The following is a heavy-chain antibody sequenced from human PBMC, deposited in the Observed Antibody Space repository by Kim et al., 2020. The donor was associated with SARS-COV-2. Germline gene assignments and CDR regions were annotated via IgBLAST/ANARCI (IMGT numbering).Heavy chain of an antibody. Sequence: SETLSLTCAVYGGSFSGYYWSWIRQPPGKGLEWIGEINHSGSTNYNPSLKSRVTISVDTSKNQFSLKLSSVTAADTAVYYCARHLNARYSSSWYRNDAFDIWGQGTMVTVSS. CDR3: ARHLNARYSSSWYRNDAFDI. V-gene: IGHV4-34*01. D-gene: IGHD6-13*01. J-gene: IGHJ3*02. CDR1: GGSFSGYY. CDR2: INHSGST.